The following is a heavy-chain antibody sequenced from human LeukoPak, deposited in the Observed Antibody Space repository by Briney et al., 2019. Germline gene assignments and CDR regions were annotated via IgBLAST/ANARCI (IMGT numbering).Heavy chain of an antibody. CDR3: ARAPSGTAFGPGDY. J-gene: IGHJ4*02. CDR1: GYTFTSYG. V-gene: IGHV1-18*01. Sequence: ASMKVSCEASGYTFTSYGITWVRQAPGQGLEWMGWISPNTGDTVSAQKLQDRVTMTTDTSTSTAFMELRSLRFDDTAVYFCARAPSGTAFGPGDYWGQGTLVTVSS. CDR2: ISPNTGDT. D-gene: IGHD3-3*02.